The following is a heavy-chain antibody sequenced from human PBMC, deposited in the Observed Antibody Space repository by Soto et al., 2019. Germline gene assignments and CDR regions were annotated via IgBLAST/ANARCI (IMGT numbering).Heavy chain of an antibody. J-gene: IGHJ4*02. CDR1: DESISSSVW. V-gene: IGHV4-4*02. CDR2: VFHTGDT. D-gene: IGHD7-27*01. CDR3: ARKAWVRFDY. Sequence: AETLSLTCAVSDESISSSVWWTWVRQPPGKGLEWIGEVFHTGDTYFNPSLRSRVAMSVDKSTNEFSLKVTSVTAADTAIYYCARKAWVRFDYWGQGALVTVSS.